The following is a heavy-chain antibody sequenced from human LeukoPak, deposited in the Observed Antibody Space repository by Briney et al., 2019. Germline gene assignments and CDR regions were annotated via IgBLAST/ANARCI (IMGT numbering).Heavy chain of an antibody. CDR1: GFSLSTSGMC. CDR3: ARVRKYYYDSSGYLLDAFDI. J-gene: IGHJ3*02. D-gene: IGHD3-22*01. V-gene: IGHV2-70*11. CDR2: IDWDDDK. Sequence: RESGPALVKPTQTLTLTRTFSGFSLSTSGMCVSWIRQPPGKALEWLARIDWDDDKYYSTSLKTRLTISKDTSKNQVVLTMTNMDPVDTATYYCARVRKYYYDSSGYLLDAFDIWGQGTMVTVSS.